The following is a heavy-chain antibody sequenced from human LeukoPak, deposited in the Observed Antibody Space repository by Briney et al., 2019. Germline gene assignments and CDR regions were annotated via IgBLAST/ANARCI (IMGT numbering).Heavy chain of an antibody. Sequence: ALVKVTCKASGYTFTSYYMHWVRQAPGQGLEWMGIINPSGGSTSYAQKFQGRVTMTRDTSTSTVYMELSSLRSEDTAVYYCASSSGVTPANYYYYGMDVWGQGTTVTVSS. CDR2: INPSGGST. D-gene: IGHD4-23*01. CDR1: GYTFTSYY. CDR3: ASSSGVTPANYYYYGMDV. J-gene: IGHJ6*02. V-gene: IGHV1-46*01.